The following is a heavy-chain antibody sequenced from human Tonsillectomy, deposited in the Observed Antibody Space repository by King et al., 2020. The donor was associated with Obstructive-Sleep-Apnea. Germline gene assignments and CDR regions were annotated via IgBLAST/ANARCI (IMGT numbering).Heavy chain of an antibody. CDR1: GFTFSNAW. CDR2: IKRKTDGGTT. D-gene: IGHD3-22*01. J-gene: IGHJ6*02. Sequence: EVQLVESGGGLVKPGGSLRLSCAASGFTFSNAWMTWVRQAPGKGLEWVGRIKRKTDGGTTDYAAPVKGRFTISRDDSKNTLYLQMISLKTEDTAVYYCTTVRYYYDSRGYYSLNYYYGMDVWGQGTTVTVSS. CDR3: TTVRYYYDSRGYYSLNYYYGMDV. V-gene: IGHV3-15*01.